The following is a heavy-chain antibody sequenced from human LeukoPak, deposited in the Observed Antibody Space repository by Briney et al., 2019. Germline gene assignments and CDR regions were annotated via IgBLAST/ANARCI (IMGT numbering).Heavy chain of an antibody. V-gene: IGHV4-39*02. Sequence: SETLSLTCTVSGGXISSSSYNWGWIRQPPGKGLEWLGTIYYSGSTYYNPSLKSRVTISVDTSRYQFSLKLSSVTAADTAVYYCARGGSTVTTFYFDYWGQGTLVTVSP. CDR2: IYYSGST. J-gene: IGHJ4*02. CDR1: GGXISSSSYN. CDR3: ARGGSTVTTFYFDY. D-gene: IGHD4-17*01.